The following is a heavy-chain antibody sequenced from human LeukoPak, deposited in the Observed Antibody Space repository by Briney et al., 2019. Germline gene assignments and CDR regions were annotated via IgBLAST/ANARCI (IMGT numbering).Heavy chain of an antibody. D-gene: IGHD2-2*01. CDR1: GFTFGSYA. CDR2: ISYDGRDK. CDR3: AKDRSRFADYYFDY. J-gene: IGHJ4*02. V-gene: IGHV3-30*18. Sequence: GGSLRLSCAASGFTFGSYAMHWVRQAPGKELEWVAVISYDGRDKHYADSVKGRFTISRDNSKNTLYLQMNSLRAEETAVYYCAKDRSRFADYYFDYWGQGTLVTVSS.